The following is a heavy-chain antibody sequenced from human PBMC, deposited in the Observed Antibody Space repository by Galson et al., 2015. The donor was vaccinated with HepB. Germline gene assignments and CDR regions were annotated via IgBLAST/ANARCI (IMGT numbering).Heavy chain of an antibody. J-gene: IGHJ4*02. Sequence: SLRLSCAASGFTFSSYAMSWVRQAPGKGLEWVSAISGSGGSTYYADSVKGRFTISRDNSKNTLYLQMNSLRAEDTAVYYCAKERITMIVVVRDVDYWGQGTLVTVSS. D-gene: IGHD3-22*01. CDR3: AKERITMIVVVRDVDY. CDR1: GFTFSSYA. V-gene: IGHV3-23*01. CDR2: ISGSGGST.